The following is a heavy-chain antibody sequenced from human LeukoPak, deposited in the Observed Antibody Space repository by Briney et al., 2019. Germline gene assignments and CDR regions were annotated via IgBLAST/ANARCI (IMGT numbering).Heavy chain of an antibody. CDR1: GFSFTSHA. Sequence: GGSLRLSCEASGFSFTSHAMMWVRQAPGKGLQWIATLTGYGGAYYAGSGEGRFIVSRDISKNTFFLQMYSLRAEDTAVYYCAKGAAAGKVDWFDPWGQGTLVTVSS. V-gene: IGHV3-23*01. J-gene: IGHJ5*02. D-gene: IGHD6-13*01. CDR2: LTGYGGA. CDR3: AKGAAAGKVDWFDP.